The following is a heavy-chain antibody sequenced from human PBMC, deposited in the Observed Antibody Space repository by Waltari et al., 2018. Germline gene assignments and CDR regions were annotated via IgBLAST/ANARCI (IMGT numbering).Heavy chain of an antibody. CDR3: TRSPGFGP. Sequence: EVQLVESGGGLVQPGGPLKLSCAASGFIFSGSPIHWVRQASGKGLEWVGRIGTQGNTYATVYTESVKGRFTISRDDSKNTAYLQMNSLKIEDTAFYYCTRSPGFGPWGQGTLVTVSS. J-gene: IGHJ5*02. CDR2: IGTQGNTYAT. V-gene: IGHV3-73*02. CDR1: GFIFSGSP.